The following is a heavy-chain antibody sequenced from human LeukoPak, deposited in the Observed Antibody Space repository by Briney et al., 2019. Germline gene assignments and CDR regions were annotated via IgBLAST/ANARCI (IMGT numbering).Heavy chain of an antibody. V-gene: IGHV4-31*03. CDR2: IYYSGST. J-gene: IGHJ5*02. D-gene: IGHD2-2*01. CDR3: ARVTSMVVPASNWFDP. Sequence: SETMSLTCTVSAGSISSGGYYWSWIRQHPVKSLEWIGYIYYSGSTYYNPSLKSRVTISVDTSKNQFSLKLSSVAAADTAVYYCARVTSMVVPASNWFDPWGQGTLVTVSS. CDR1: AGSISSGGYY.